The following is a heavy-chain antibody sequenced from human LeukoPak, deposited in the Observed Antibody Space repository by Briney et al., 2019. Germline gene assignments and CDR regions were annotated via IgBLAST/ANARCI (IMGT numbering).Heavy chain of an antibody. Sequence: GGSLRLSCAASGFTFSSYWMSWVRQAPGKGLEWVSSISSSSSYIYYADSVKGRFTISRDNAKNSLYLQMNSLRAEDTAVYYCARSITMIVVGRDAFDIWSQGTMVTVSS. CDR3: ARSITMIVVGRDAFDI. J-gene: IGHJ3*02. CDR1: GFTFSSYW. V-gene: IGHV3-21*06. D-gene: IGHD3-22*01. CDR2: ISSSSSYI.